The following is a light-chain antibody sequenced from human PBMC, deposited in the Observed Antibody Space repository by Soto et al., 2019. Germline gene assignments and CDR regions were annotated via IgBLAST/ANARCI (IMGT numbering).Light chain of an antibody. V-gene: IGKV1-5*01. CDR2: HAS. Sequence: DIQMTQSPSTLSASVGARVTITCRASQSISTWLAWYQQKPGKAPKLLIYHASSLESGVPSRFSGSGSATEFTLTICSLQPDDFATYFCQQYNSYPSFGQGTKVEIK. CDR1: QSISTW. J-gene: IGKJ1*01. CDR3: QQYNSYPS.